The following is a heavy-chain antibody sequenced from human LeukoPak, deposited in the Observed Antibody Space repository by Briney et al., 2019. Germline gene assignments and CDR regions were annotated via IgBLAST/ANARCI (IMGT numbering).Heavy chain of an antibody. CDR1: GGSFSGYY. CDR2: INHSGST. J-gene: IGHJ2*01. V-gene: IGHV4-34*01. CDR3: ASYSSSWYTWYFDL. D-gene: IGHD6-13*01. Sequence: SETLSLTCAVYGGSFSGYYWSWIRQPPGKGLEWIGEINHSGSTNYNPSLKSRVTISVDTSKNQFSLKLSSVTAADTAVYYCASYSSSWYTWYFDLWGRGTLVTVSS.